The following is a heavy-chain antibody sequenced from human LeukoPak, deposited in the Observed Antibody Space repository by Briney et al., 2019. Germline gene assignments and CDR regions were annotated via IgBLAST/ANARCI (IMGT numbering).Heavy chain of an antibody. CDR1: GYTFTSYY. D-gene: IGHD5-24*01. CDR2: INPSGGST. Sequence: ASVKVSCKASGYTFTSYYMHWVRQAPGQGLEWMGIINPSGGSTSYAQKFQGRVTMTRDTSTGTVYMELSSLRSEDTAVYYCARDHHTEGRDGYKIGGYYFDYWGQGTLVTVSS. J-gene: IGHJ4*02. V-gene: IGHV1-46*01. CDR3: ARDHHTEGRDGYKIGGYYFDY.